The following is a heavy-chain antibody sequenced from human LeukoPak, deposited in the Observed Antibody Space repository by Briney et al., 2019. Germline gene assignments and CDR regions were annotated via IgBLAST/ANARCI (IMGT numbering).Heavy chain of an antibody. CDR2: TNPTSGGT. J-gene: IGHJ4*02. CDR3: ARGVLSGDYGRYFDY. V-gene: IGHV1-2*02. CDR1: GYTFTTYW. Sequence: ASVKVSCKASGYTFTTYWIHWVRQAPGQGLEWMGWTNPTSGGTNYAQKFQGRVTMTRVTSISTAYMELSRLTSDDTAVYYCARGVLSGDYGRYFDYWGQGALVTVSS. D-gene: IGHD4-17*01.